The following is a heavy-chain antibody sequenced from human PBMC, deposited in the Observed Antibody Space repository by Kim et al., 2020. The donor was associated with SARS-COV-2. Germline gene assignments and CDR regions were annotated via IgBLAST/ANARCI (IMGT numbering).Heavy chain of an antibody. Sequence: ASVKVSCKASGYTFTSYAMNWVRQAPGQGLEWMGWINTNTGNPTYAQGFTGRFVFSLDTSVSTAYLQISSLKAEDTAVYYCASQPYDYVWGTHGGFDYWGQGTLVTVSS. CDR3: ASQPYDYVWGTHGGFDY. D-gene: IGHD3-16*01. V-gene: IGHV7-4-1*02. J-gene: IGHJ4*02. CDR1: GYTFTSYA. CDR2: INTNTGNP.